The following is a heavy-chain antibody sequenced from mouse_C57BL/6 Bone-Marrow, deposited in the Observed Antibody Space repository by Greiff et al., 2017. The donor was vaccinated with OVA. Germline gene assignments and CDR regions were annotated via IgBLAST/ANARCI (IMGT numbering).Heavy chain of an antibody. V-gene: IGHV5-17*01. Sequence: EVMLVESGGGLVKPGWSLKLSCAASGFTFSDYGMHWVRQAPEKGLEWIAYISSCSSTIYYADTVKGRFTISRDNAKNTLFMQLTSLRSEDTAVYACARRMGRYYGMDYWGQGTAVTVSS. D-gene: IGHD4-1*01. CDR2: ISSCSSTI. CDR3: ARRMGRYYGMDY. CDR1: GFTFSDYG. J-gene: IGHJ4*01.